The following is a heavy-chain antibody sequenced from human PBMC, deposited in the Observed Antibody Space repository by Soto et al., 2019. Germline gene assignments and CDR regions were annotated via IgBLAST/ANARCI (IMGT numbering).Heavy chain of an antibody. J-gene: IGHJ4*02. D-gene: IGHD2-2*01. Sequence: SVKVSCKASGGTFSCYSISWERQAPGQGLEWMGRIIPILGIANYAQKFQGRVTITADKSTSTAYMELSSLRSEDTAVYYCARETGSTADYWGQGTLVTVSS. CDR1: GGTFSCYS. V-gene: IGHV1-69*04. CDR3: ARETGSTADY. CDR2: IIPILGIA.